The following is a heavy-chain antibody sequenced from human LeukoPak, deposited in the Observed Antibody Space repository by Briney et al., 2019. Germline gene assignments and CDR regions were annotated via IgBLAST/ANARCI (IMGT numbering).Heavy chain of an antibody. D-gene: IGHD2-8*01. CDR2: IYYSGST. V-gene: IGHV4-39*01. CDR1: GGSISSSSYY. Sequence: SETLSLTCTVSGGSISSSSYYWGWIRQPPGKGLEWVGRIYYSGSTHYNPSLESRVTISVDTSKNQFSLKLSSVTAADTAVYYCARRPVYWYFDLWGRGTLVTVSS. CDR3: ARRPVYWYFDL. J-gene: IGHJ2*01.